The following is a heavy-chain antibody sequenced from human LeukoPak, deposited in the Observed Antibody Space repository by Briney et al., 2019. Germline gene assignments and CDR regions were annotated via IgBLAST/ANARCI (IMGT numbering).Heavy chain of an antibody. J-gene: IGHJ4*02. D-gene: IGHD5-18*01. CDR1: GFTFSNFW. Sequence: GGSLRLSCVASGFTFSNFWMSWVRQAPGKGLEWVANTKQDGSEKYYMDSVKGRFTISRDNARNSLYLQMNSLRAEDTAVYYCTRDRGHNYGYNFDYWGQGTLVTVSS. CDR2: TKQDGSEK. CDR3: TRDRGHNYGYNFDY. V-gene: IGHV3-7*03.